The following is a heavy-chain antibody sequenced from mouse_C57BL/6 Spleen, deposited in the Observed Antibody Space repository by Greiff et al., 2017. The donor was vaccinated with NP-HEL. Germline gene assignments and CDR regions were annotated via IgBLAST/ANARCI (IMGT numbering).Heavy chain of an antibody. D-gene: IGHD1-1*01. J-gene: IGHJ3*01. V-gene: IGHV2-6-1*01. CDR2: IWSDGST. Sequence: QVQLQESGPGLVAPSQSLSITCTVSGFSLTSYGVHWVRQPPGKGLEWLVVIWSDGSTTYNSALKSRLSISKDNSKSQVFLKMNSLQTDDTAMYYCARQKSLYYYGSSQAWFAYWGQGTLVTVSA. CDR3: ARQKSLYYYGSSQAWFAY. CDR1: GFSLTSYG.